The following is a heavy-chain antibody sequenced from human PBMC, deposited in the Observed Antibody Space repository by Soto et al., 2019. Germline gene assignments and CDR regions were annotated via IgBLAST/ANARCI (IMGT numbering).Heavy chain of an antibody. CDR1: GFSFSSYW. D-gene: IGHD3-9*01. V-gene: IGHV3-74*01. CDR2: IKSNGSST. Sequence: GGSLRLSCAASGFSFSSYWMHWVRQAPGKGLVWVSRIKSNGSSTTYADSVKGRFTISRDNAKNSLYLQMNSLRAEDTAVYYCARVLRVELRYFDWLAPAPDAFDIWGQGTMVTVSS. J-gene: IGHJ3*02. CDR3: ARVLRVELRYFDWLAPAPDAFDI.